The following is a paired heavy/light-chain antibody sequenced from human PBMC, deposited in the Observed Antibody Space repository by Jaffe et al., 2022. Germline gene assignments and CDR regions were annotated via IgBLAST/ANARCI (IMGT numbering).Light chain of an antibody. CDR2: DVS. CDR1: SSDVGGYNY. J-gene: IGLJ2*01. Sequence: QSALTQPASVSGSPGQSITISCTGTSSDVGGYNYVSWYQQHPGKAPKLMIYDVSNRPSGVSNRFSGSKSGNTASLTISGLQAEDEADYYCSSYTSSSNVVFGGGTKLTVL. CDR3: SSYTSSSNVV. V-gene: IGLV2-14*03.
Heavy chain of an antibody. J-gene: IGHJ2*01. D-gene: IGHD2-2*01. CDR3: ASRGVVVPAATWEVWYFDL. CDR1: GFTFSSYE. CDR2: ISSSGSTI. V-gene: IGHV3-48*03. Sequence: EVQLVESGGGLVQPGGSLRLSCAASGFTFSSYEMNWVRQAPGKGLEWVSYISSSGSTIYYADSVKGRFTISRDNAKNSLYLQMNSLRAEDTAVYYCASRGVVVPAATWEVWYFDLWGRGTLVTVSS.